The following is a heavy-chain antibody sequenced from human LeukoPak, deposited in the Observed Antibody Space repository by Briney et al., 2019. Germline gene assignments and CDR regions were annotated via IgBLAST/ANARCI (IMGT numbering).Heavy chain of an antibody. V-gene: IGHV4-39*07. CDR2: IYSSGST. J-gene: IGHJ4*02. CDR3: ARVEGNGYNYGPFDY. Sequence: SETLSLTCTVSGGSISSSSYYWGWIRQPPGKGLEWIGSIYSSGSTYHNPSLKRRVTISVDTSKHQLSLKLSSVTAADAAVYYCARVEGNGYNYGPFDYWGQGTLVTVSS. D-gene: IGHD5-18*01. CDR1: GGSISSSSYY.